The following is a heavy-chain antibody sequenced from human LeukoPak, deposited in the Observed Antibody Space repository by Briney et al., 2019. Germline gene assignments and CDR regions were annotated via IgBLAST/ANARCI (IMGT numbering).Heavy chain of an antibody. CDR1: GGSFSGYY. J-gene: IGHJ4*02. CDR3: ARGGPITMVRGDSDFDY. CDR2: INHSGST. D-gene: IGHD3-10*01. Sequence: SETLSLTCAVYGGSFSGYYWSWIRQPPGKGLEWIGEINHSGSTNYNPSLKSRVTISVDTSKNQFSLKLSSVTAADTPVYYCARGGPITMVRGDSDFDYWGQGTLVTVSS. V-gene: IGHV4-34*01.